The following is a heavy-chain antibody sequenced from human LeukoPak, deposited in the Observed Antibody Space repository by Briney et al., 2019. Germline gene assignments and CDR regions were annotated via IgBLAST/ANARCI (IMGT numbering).Heavy chain of an antibody. CDR2: ISWNSGSI. Sequence: GRSLRLSCAASGFTFDDYAMHWVRQAPGKGLEWVSGISWNSGSIGYADSVKGRFTISRDNAKNSLYLQMNSLRAEDTAVYYCARDYYGSGSYLASHFDYWGQGTLVTVSS. CDR3: ARDYYGSGSYLASHFDY. D-gene: IGHD3-10*01. J-gene: IGHJ4*02. V-gene: IGHV3-9*01. CDR1: GFTFDDYA.